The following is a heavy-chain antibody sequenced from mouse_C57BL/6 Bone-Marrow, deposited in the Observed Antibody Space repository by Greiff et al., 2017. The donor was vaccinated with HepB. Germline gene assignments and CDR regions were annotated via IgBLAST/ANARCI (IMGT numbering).Heavy chain of an antibody. Sequence: DVMLVESGGGLVQPGGSMKLSCVASGFTFSNYWMNWVRQSPEKGLEWVAQIRLKSDNYATHYAESVKGRFTISRDDSKSSVYLQMNNLRAEDTGIYYCTVDSSGYPAWFAYWGQGTLVTVSA. CDR3: TVDSSGYPAWFAY. D-gene: IGHD3-2*02. CDR2: IRLKSDNYAT. V-gene: IGHV6-3*01. J-gene: IGHJ3*01. CDR1: GFTFSNYW.